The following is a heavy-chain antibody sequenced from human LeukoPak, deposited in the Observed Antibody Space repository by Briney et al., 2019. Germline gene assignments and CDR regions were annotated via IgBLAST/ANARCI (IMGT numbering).Heavy chain of an antibody. Sequence: GGSLRLSCAASGFTFSSYGMHWVRQAPGKGLEWVAFIRYDGSNKYYADSVKGRFTISRDNSKNTLYLQMNSLRAEDTAVYYCAKDEGSNYSGYDWFDYWGQGTLVTVSS. CDR2: IRYDGSNK. CDR1: GFTFSSYG. CDR3: AKDEGSNYSGYDWFDY. V-gene: IGHV3-30*02. D-gene: IGHD5-12*01. J-gene: IGHJ4*02.